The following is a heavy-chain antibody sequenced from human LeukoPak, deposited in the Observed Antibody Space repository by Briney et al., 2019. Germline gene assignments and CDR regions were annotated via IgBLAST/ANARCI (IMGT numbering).Heavy chain of an antibody. CDR1: GGSISSSSYY. V-gene: IGHV4-39*07. CDR2: VSYSGTT. D-gene: IGHD2-21*01. Sequence: PSETLSLTCTVSGGSISSSSYYWGWIRQPPGKGLEWIESVSYSGTTYYNPSLKSRVTISADTSKNQFSLILRSLTAADTAVYYCARAYRPRSRAFDIWGQGTMVTVSS. CDR3: ARAYRPRSRAFDI. J-gene: IGHJ3*02.